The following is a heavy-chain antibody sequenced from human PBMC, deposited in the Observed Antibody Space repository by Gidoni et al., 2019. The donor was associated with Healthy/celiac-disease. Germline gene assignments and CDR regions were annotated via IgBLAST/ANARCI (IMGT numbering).Heavy chain of an antibody. D-gene: IGHD3-16*01. CDR2: INPSGGST. J-gene: IGHJ4*02. CDR3: AREPAGGSYFDY. Sequence: RQAPGQGLEWMGIINPSGGSTSYAQKFQGRVTMTRDTSTSTVYMELSSLRSEDTAVYYCAREPAGGSYFDYWGQGTLVTVSS. V-gene: IGHV1-46*01.